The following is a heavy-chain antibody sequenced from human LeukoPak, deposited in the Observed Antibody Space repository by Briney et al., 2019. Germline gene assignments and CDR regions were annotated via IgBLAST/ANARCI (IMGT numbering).Heavy chain of an antibody. CDR1: GFTFSNYG. V-gene: IGHV3-23*01. CDR2: ISGSASNT. J-gene: IGHJ5*02. D-gene: IGHD6-25*01. CDR3: AKDLSPAAA. Sequence: GGSLRLSCAASGFTFSNYGMSWVRQAPGKGLEWVSAISGSASNTYYADSVKGRFTISRDNSKNTLSLQMNNLRDEGTAVYYCAKDLSPAAAWGQGTLVTVSS.